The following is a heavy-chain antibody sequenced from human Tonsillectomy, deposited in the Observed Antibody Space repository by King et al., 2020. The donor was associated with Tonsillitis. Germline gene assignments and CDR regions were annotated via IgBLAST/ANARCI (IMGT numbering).Heavy chain of an antibody. J-gene: IGHJ4*02. CDR3: AKDFFKEPTISDY. D-gene: IGHD3-3*01. Sequence: VQLVESGGGLVQPGESLRLSCAASGFTFSRYAMNWVRQAPGKGLEWVSAISADGGSTYYADSVKGRFTISRDNSGNTLYLQMSSLRAADTALYYFAKDFFKEPTISDYWGQGTLLTVSS. V-gene: IGHV3-23*04. CDR1: GFTFSRYA. CDR2: ISADGGST.